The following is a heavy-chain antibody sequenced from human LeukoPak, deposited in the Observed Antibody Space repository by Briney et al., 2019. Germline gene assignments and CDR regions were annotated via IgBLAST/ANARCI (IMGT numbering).Heavy chain of an antibody. CDR3: AREGIAVADTYYYYYMDV. D-gene: IGHD6-19*01. CDR1: GTSIRSGSYY. Sequence: PSETLSLTCTVTGTSIRSGSYYWNWIRQAAGKGLEWIGRMYIGGRTTYNPSLKSRVTISLETTENQFSLRLRSVSAADTAVYYCAREGIAVADTYYYYYMDVWGKGTWVTVSS. CDR2: MYIGGRT. V-gene: IGHV4-61*02. J-gene: IGHJ6*03.